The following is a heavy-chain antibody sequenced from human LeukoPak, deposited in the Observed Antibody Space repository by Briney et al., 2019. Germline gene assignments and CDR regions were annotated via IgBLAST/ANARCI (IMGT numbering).Heavy chain of an antibody. J-gene: IGHJ3*02. CDR2: IIPIFGTA. CDR3: ARPTTVDDAFDI. V-gene: IGHV1-69*13. D-gene: IGHD4-23*01. CDR1: GYTFTGYY. Sequence: ASVKVSCKPSGYTFTGYYMHWVRQAPGQGLEWMGGIIPIFGTANYAQKFQGRVTITADESTSTAYMELSSLRSEDTAVYYCARPTTVDDAFDIWGQGTMVTVSS.